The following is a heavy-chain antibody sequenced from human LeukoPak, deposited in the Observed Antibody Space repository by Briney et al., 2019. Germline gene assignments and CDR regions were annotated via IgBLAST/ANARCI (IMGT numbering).Heavy chain of an antibody. CDR2: IYSGGST. V-gene: IGHV3-53*01. Sequence: GGSLRLSCAASGFTVSSNYMSWVRQAPGKGLEWVSVIYSGGSTYYADSVKGRFTISRDNSKNTLYLQMNSLKASDTAMYYCARRDDYGDYYFDYWGQGTLVTVSS. J-gene: IGHJ4*02. CDR3: ARRDDYGDYYFDY. CDR1: GFTVSSNY. D-gene: IGHD4-17*01.